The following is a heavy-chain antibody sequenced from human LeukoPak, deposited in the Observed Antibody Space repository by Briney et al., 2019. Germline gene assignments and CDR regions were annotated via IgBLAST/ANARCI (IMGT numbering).Heavy chain of an antibody. CDR1: GGTFSSYA. J-gene: IGHJ4*02. V-gene: IGHV1-69*05. D-gene: IGHD3-3*01. CDR3: ARGAGGALEWLLTDY. CDR2: IIPIFGTA. Sequence: SVKVSCKASGGTFSSYAISWVRQAPGQGLEWMGGIIPIFGTANYAQKFQGRVTITTDESTSTAYMELSSLRSEDTAVYYCARGAGGALEWLLTDYWGQGTLVTVSS.